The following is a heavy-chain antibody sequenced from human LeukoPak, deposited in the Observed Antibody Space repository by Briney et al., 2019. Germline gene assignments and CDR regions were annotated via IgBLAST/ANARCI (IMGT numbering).Heavy chain of an antibody. CDR2: ISSGSSTI. J-gene: IGHJ4*02. V-gene: IGHV3-48*04. Sequence: GGSLRLSCAASGFTFSSYSMNWVRQAPGKGLEWVSYISSGSSTIYYADSVKGRFTISRDNAKNSLYLQMNSLRAEDTAVYYCARGVSKGSGYYFDYWGQGTLVTVSS. CDR1: GFTFSSYS. CDR3: ARGVSKGSGYYFDY. D-gene: IGHD3-22*01.